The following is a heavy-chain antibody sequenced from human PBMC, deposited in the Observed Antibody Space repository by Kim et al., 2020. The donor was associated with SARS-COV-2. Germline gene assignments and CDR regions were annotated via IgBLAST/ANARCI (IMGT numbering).Heavy chain of an antibody. Sequence: GGSLRLSCVASGFTFISYWMHWVRQAPGKGLVWVSRVIIAGGSTGSADSVKGRFTISRDNARNTLYLQMNSLRAEDTAVYYCASLSTGYVWDKFDYWGQGTLVTVSS. D-gene: IGHD3-16*01. CDR1: GFTFISYW. CDR3: ASLSTGYVWDKFDY. CDR2: VIIAGGST. V-gene: IGHV3-74*01. J-gene: IGHJ4*02.